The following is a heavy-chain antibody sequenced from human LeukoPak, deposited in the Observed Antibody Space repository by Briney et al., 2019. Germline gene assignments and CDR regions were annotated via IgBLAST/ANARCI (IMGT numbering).Heavy chain of an antibody. J-gene: IGHJ5*02. CDR1: NGSINTYY. CDR2: IHSSGST. CDR3: ARDRDRSGSYLNWFDP. V-gene: IGHV4-4*07. D-gene: IGHD6-19*01. Sequence: SETLSLTCTVSNGSINTYYWSWVRQSAGKGLEWIGRIHSSGSTNSNPSLKSRLTMSVDTSKNQFSLKLRSVTAADTAVYYCARDRDRSGSYLNWFDP.